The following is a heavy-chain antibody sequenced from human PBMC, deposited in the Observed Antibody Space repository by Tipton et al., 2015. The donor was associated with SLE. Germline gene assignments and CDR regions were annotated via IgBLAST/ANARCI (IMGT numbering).Heavy chain of an antibody. Sequence: TLSLTCAVYGGSFSGYYWSWIRQPPEKGLEWIGEINHSGSTNYNPSLKSRVTISVDTSKNQFSLKLSSVTAADTAVYYCARARYCSGGSCSNWFDPWGQGTLVTVSS. V-gene: IGHV4-34*01. D-gene: IGHD2-15*01. J-gene: IGHJ5*02. CDR3: ARARYCSGGSCSNWFDP. CDR2: INHSGST. CDR1: GGSFSGYY.